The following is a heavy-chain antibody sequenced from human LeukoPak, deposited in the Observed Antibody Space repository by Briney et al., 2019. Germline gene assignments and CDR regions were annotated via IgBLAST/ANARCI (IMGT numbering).Heavy chain of an antibody. CDR3: ARGTPDFDS. Sequence: SETLSLTCAVSGGSISSGGFSWSWIRQPPGKGLEWIGFIYQSGRATYNPSLKSRVNISVDRSKNQFSVKMNSVTAADTAVYFCARGTPDFDSWGQGTLVTVSS. V-gene: IGHV4-30-2*01. CDR2: IYQSGRA. J-gene: IGHJ4*02. CDR1: GGSISSGGFS.